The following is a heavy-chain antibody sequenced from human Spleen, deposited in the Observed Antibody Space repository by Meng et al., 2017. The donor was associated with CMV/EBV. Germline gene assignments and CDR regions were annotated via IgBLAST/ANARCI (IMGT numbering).Heavy chain of an antibody. J-gene: IGHJ5*02. CDR1: GSNSSGDYY. Sequence: GSNSSGDYYWTWIRQPPGKGPEWIGYIYHTGNAYYNLSLKSRFIISVDTSKNQFSLKLSSVTAADTAVYYCARGRIAGGGTGWFDPWGQGTLVTVSS. CDR2: IYHTGNA. CDR3: ARGRIAGGGTGWFDP. V-gene: IGHV4-30-4*01. D-gene: IGHD6-13*01.